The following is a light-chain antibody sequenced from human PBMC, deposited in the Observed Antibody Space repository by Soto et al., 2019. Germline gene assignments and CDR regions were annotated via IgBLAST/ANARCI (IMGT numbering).Light chain of an antibody. V-gene: IGLV2-14*01. Sequence: QSVLTQPASVSGSPGQSITISCTGTSSDVGTYNYVTWHQQHPGKAPKLMIFEVSNRPSGVSNRFSGSKSGNTASLTISGLQAEDEADYYCSSYTTSSTGVVFGGGTNVNVL. CDR2: EVS. J-gene: IGLJ2*01. CDR3: SSYTTSSTGVV. CDR1: SSDVGTYNY.